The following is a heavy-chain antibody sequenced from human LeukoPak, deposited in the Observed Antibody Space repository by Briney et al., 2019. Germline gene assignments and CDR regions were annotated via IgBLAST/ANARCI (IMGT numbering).Heavy chain of an antibody. D-gene: IGHD1-26*01. J-gene: IGHJ4*02. CDR2: ISGSGGRT. V-gene: IGHV3-23*01. CDR3: ARGAALVGTASFIFDC. Sequence: GGSLRLSCAASAFAFSSHAMSWVRQAPGKSLEWVSSISGSGGRTYYADSLRGRFTISRDNSKNTLFLQMNSLRAEDSAVYYCARGAALVGTASFIFDCWGQGILVTVSS. CDR1: AFAFSSHA.